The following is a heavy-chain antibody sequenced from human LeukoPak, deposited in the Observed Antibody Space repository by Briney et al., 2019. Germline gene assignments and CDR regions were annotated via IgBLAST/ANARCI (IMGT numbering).Heavy chain of an antibody. CDR1: GGSFSGYY. D-gene: IGHD6-19*01. CDR2: INHSGST. CDR3: AREVAGTPWIDY. V-gene: IGHV4-34*01. J-gene: IGHJ4*02. Sequence: PSETLSLTCAVYGGSFSGYYWSWIRQPPGKGLEWIGEINHSGSTYYNPSLKSRVTISVDTSKNQFSLKLSSMTAADTAVYYCAREVAGTPWIDYWGQGTLVTVSS.